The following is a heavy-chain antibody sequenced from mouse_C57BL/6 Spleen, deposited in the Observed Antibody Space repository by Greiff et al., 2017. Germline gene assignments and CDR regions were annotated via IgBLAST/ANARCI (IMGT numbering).Heavy chain of an antibody. CDR2: ISDGGSYT. CDR1: GFTFSSYA. CDR3: ARGLNSTVFDY. D-gene: IGHD1-1*01. Sequence: EVHLVESGGGLVKPGGSLKLSCAASGFTFSSYAMSWVRQTPEKRLEWVATISDGGSYTYYPDNVKGRFTISRDNAKNNLYLHMSHLKSEDTAMYYCARGLNSTVFDYWGQGTTLTVSS. J-gene: IGHJ2*01. V-gene: IGHV5-4*01.